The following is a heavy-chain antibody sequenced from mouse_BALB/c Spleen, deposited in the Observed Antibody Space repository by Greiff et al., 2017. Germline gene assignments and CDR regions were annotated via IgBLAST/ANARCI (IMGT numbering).Heavy chain of an antibody. D-gene: IGHD2-2*01. CDR2: ISSGGST. J-gene: IGHJ4*01. V-gene: IGHV5-6-5*01. CDR1: GFTFSSYA. CDR3: ARRAYGYGAMDY. Sequence: DVMLVESGGGLVKPGGSLKLSCAASGFTFSSYAMSWVRQTPEKRLEWVASISSGGSTYYPDSVKGRFTISRDNARNILYLQMSSLRSEDTAMYYCARRAYGYGAMDYWGQGTSVTVSS.